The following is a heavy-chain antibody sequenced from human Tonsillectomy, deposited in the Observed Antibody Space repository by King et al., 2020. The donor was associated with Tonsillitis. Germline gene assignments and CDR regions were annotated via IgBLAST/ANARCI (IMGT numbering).Heavy chain of an antibody. J-gene: IGHJ4*02. Sequence: QLQESGPGLVKPSETLSLTCTVSGGSISNSNYYWGWIRQPPGKGLEWIGSIFYSGRTYYNPSLKSRVTISVDTSKNQFSLKLSSVTAADTAVYYCARHSILGGFIGWDFDYWGQGTLVTVSS. V-gene: IGHV4-39*01. CDR1: GGSISNSNYY. D-gene: IGHD3-3*01. CDR2: IFYSGRT. CDR3: ARHSILGGFIGWDFDY.